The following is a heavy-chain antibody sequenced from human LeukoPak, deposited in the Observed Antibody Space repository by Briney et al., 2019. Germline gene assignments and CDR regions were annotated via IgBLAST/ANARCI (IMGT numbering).Heavy chain of an antibody. J-gene: IGHJ4*02. Sequence: ASVKVSCKASGYTFTGYYMHWVRQAPGQGLEWMGWINPNSGGTNYVQKFQGRVTMTRDTSISTAYMELSGLRSDDTAVYYCAREGGAYYYDSSGYYYPHWGQGTLVTVSS. V-gene: IGHV1-2*02. D-gene: IGHD3-22*01. CDR2: INPNSGGT. CDR3: AREGGAYYYDSSGYYYPH. CDR1: GYTFTGYY.